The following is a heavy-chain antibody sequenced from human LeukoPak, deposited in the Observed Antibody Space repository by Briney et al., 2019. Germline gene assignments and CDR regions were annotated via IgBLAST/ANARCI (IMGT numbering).Heavy chain of an antibody. V-gene: IGHV3-21*01. CDR1: GFTFSSYS. J-gene: IGHJ5*02. Sequence: GGSLRLSCAASGFTFSSYSMNWVRQAPGKGLEWVSSISSSSSSYIYYADSVKGRFTISRDNAKNSLYLQMNSLRAEDTAVYYCARDRDSSGWYDWFDPWGQGTLVTVSS. CDR3: ARDRDSSGWYDWFDP. D-gene: IGHD6-19*01. CDR2: ISSSSSSYI.